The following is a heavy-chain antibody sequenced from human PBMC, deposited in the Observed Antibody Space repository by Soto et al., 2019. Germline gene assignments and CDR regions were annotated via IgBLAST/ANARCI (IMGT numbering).Heavy chain of an antibody. J-gene: IGHJ6*02. D-gene: IGHD6-13*01. V-gene: IGHV3-23*01. Sequence: PGGSLRLSCAPSGFTFSDFPLSWVRSAPGKVLESISTILADYKTYYTDSVRGRFTISRDNSKNTLYLEMNSLRAEDTAVYYCAREWRAAAGTREYYYYGMDVWGQGTTVTVSS. CDR1: GFTFSDFP. CDR2: ILADYKT. CDR3: AREWRAAAGTREYYYYGMDV.